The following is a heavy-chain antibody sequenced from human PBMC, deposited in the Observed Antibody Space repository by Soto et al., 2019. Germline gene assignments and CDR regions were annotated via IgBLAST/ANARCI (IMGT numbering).Heavy chain of an antibody. CDR2: LWFDGSNE. CDR3: AKVLNASESFDSEEAPYGMDV. D-gene: IGHD3-10*01. CDR1: GFPFSRYD. V-gene: IGHV3-33*06. Sequence: GGSLRLSCAASGFPFSRYDMHWVRQAPGKGLEWVAVLWFDGSNEYYADSVQGRFTISRDNSKNTLYLQMDSLRAEDTAVYYCAKVLNASESFDSEEAPYGMDVWGQGTTVTVSS. J-gene: IGHJ6*01.